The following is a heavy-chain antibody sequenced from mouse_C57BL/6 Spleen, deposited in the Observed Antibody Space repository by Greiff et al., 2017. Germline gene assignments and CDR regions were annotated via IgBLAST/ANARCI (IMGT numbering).Heavy chain of an antibody. CDR3: ARDPLWGYFWG. CDR1: GYSITSGYY. Sequence: EVKLVESGPGLVKPSQSLSLTCSVTGYSITSGYYWNWIRQFPGNKLEWMGYISYDGSNNYNPSLKNRISITRDTSNNPFFPKLNPVTTEDTATYSCARDPLWGYFWGWGTGTTVTVSS. J-gene: IGHJ1*03. D-gene: IGHD1-1*02. CDR2: ISYDGSN. V-gene: IGHV3-6*01.